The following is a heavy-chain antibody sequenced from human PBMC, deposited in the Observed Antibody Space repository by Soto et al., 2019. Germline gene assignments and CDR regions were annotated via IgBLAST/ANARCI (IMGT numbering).Heavy chain of an antibody. CDR2: IYPGDSDT. J-gene: IGHJ6*02. CDR3: ARHGVTYYDFWSGYSGMDV. D-gene: IGHD3-3*01. Sequence: PGESLKISCKGSGYSFTSYWIGWVRQMPGKGLEWMGIIYPGDSDTRYSPSFQGQVTISADKSINTAYLQWSSLKASDTAMYYCARHGVTYYDFWSGYSGMDVWGQGTTVTVS. CDR1: GYSFTSYW. V-gene: IGHV5-51*01.